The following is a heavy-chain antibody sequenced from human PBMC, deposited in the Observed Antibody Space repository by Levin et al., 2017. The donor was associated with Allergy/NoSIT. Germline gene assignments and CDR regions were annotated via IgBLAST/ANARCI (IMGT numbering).Heavy chain of an antibody. CDR1: GFTFSSYG. CDR3: ARGYCSGGSCYQGGDYPPPLGY. J-gene: IGHJ4*02. V-gene: IGHV3-33*01. CDR2: IWYDGSNK. D-gene: IGHD2-15*01. Sequence: TGGSLRLSCAASGFTFSSYGMHWVRQAPGKGLEWVAVIWYDGSNKYYADSVKGRFTISRDNSKNTLYLQMNSLRAEDTAVYYCARGYCSGGSCYQGGDYPPPLGYWGQGTLVTVSS.